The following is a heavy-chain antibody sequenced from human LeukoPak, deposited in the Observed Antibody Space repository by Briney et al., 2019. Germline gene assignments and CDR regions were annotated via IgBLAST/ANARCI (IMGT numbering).Heavy chain of an antibody. J-gene: IGHJ5*01. V-gene: IGHV4-34*01. CDR2: INHSGSA. D-gene: IGHD3-10*01. CDR1: DGSFSGSY. Sequence: NPSETLSLTCAVYDGSFSGSYCTWIRQPPGKGLEWIGEINHSGSANYNPSLKSRVTILLDTSKNQFSLNLSSVTAADTAVYYCARRPRGVIIKTWFDSWGQGTLVTVSS. CDR3: ARRPRGVIIKTWFDS.